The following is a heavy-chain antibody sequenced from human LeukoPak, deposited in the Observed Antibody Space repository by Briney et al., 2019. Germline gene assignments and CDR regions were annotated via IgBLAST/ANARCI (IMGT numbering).Heavy chain of an antibody. D-gene: IGHD2-15*01. J-gene: IGHJ6*03. V-gene: IGHV1-69*13. CDR2: IIPIFGTA. Sequence: GASVKVSCKASGGTFSSYAISWVRQAPGQGLEWMGGIIPIFGTANYAQKFQGRVTITADESTSTAYMELSSLRSEDTAVYYCASYSGYCSGGSCATMGYYYYMDVWGKGTTVTVSS. CDR3: ASYSGYCSGGSCATMGYYYYMDV. CDR1: GGTFSSYA.